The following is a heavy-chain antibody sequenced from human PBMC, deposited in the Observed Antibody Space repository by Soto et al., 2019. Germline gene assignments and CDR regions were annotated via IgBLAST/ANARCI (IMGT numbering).Heavy chain of an antibody. CDR3: ARGQQAAIGGYYYHGLDV. J-gene: IGHJ6*02. D-gene: IGHD3-10*01. CDR1: GFIFSGSA. Sequence: GGSLRLSCAASGFIFSGSAIHWVRQAPGKGLEWVGRIRSRANNYATSSGASVRGRFTLFRDDSKNMAYLQMNTLKTEDTAIYYCARGQQAAIGGYYYHGLDVWGQGTSVTVSS. V-gene: IGHV3-73*01. CDR2: IRSRANNYAT.